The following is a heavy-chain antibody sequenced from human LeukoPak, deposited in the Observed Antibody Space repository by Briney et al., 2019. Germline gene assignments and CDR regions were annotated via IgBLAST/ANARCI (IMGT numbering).Heavy chain of an antibody. J-gene: IGHJ6*03. Sequence: SETLSLTCAVYGGSFSGYYWSWVRQPPGKGLEWIGYIYHSGSSYYNPSLKSRVTISVDRSKNQFSLKLSSVTAADTAVYYCARVVYDRGYYYYMDVWGKGTTVTVSS. CDR1: GGSFSGYY. D-gene: IGHD5/OR15-5a*01. CDR2: IYHSGSS. V-gene: IGHV4-34*01. CDR3: ARVVYDRGYYYYMDV.